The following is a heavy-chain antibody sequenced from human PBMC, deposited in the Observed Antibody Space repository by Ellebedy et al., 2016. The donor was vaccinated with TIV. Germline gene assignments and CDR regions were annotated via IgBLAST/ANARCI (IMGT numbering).Heavy chain of an antibody. D-gene: IGHD2-2*01. CDR1: GGSISSSNYY. CDR2: VYYSGST. J-gene: IGHJ5*02. CDR3: ARDPCSSTSCPWSDP. V-gene: IGHV4-39*07. Sequence: SETLSLTCTVSGGSISSSNYYWGWVRQPPGKGLEWIGNVYYSGSTYYNPSLKSRVTISVDTSKNQFSLKLSSVTAADTAVYYCARDPCSSTSCPWSDPWGQGTLVTVSS.